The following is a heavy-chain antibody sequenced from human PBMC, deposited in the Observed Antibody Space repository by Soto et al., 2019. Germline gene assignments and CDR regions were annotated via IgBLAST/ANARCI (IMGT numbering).Heavy chain of an antibody. CDR2: VSAGDTS. V-gene: IGHV3-23*01. J-gene: IGHJ5*02. D-gene: IGHD4-17*01. CDR1: GFAFGSYA. Sequence: GGSLRLSCAASGFAFGSYAMSWVRRAPGKGLEWISSVSAGDTSVYADTVQGRFSISRDSSKTTLYLQMNRLRAEDTAVYYCAGGLDSGDYVDSFDHWGQGTLVTVSS. CDR3: AGGLDSGDYVDSFDH.